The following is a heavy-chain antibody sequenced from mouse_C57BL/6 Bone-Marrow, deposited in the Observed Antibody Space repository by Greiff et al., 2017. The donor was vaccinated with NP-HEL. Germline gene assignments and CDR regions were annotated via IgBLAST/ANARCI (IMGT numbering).Heavy chain of an antibody. CDR3: AREGLYYYDY. J-gene: IGHJ2*01. D-gene: IGHD1-1*01. Sequence: VQLQQPGAELVKPGASVKLSCKASGYTFTSYWMHWVKQRPGRGLEWIGRIDPYSGGTKYNEKFKSKATLTVDKPSSTAYMQLSSLTSEDSAVYYCAREGLYYYDYWGQGTTLTGSS. CDR1: GYTFTSYW. V-gene: IGHV1-72*01. CDR2: IDPYSGGT.